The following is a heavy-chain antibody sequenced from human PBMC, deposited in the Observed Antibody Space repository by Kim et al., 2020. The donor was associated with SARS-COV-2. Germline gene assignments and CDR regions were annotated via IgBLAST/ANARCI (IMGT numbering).Heavy chain of an antibody. D-gene: IGHD2-21*01. Sequence: GGSLRLSCVASGFAINNYAMGWVRQAPGKGLEWVAVSGTLTEYADSVKGRLTISRDNSRNTVYLQMNSLRVDDTAIYFCAKAIGDNNYFDYWGQGTLVTVSS. CDR1: GFAINNYA. V-gene: IGHV3-23*01. J-gene: IGHJ4*02. CDR2: VSGTLT. CDR3: AKAIGDNNYFDY.